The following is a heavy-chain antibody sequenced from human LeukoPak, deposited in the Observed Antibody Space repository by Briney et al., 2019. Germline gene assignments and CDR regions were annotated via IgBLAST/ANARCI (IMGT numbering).Heavy chain of an antibody. CDR3: ARSNYYDSSGYYNFDY. Sequence: GGSLRLSCAASGFTVSSNYMSWVRQAPGKGLEWVSVIYSGGSTYYADSVKGRFTISRDNSKNTLYLQMNSLRAEDAAVYYCARSNYYDSSGYYNFDYWGQGTLVTVSS. V-gene: IGHV3-66*01. CDR1: GFTVSSNY. J-gene: IGHJ4*02. CDR2: IYSGGST. D-gene: IGHD3-22*01.